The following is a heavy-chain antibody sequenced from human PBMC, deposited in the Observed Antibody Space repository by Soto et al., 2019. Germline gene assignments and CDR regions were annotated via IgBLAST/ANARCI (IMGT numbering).Heavy chain of an antibody. Sequence: GGSLRLSCAASGFTFDDCAMHWVRQAPGKGLEWVSGISWNSGSIGYADSVKGRFTISRDNAKNSLYLQMNSLRAEDTALYYCAKDRARHDYAFDIWGQGTMVTVSS. J-gene: IGHJ3*02. CDR1: GFTFDDCA. V-gene: IGHV3-9*01. CDR2: ISWNSGSI. D-gene: IGHD2-21*02. CDR3: AKDRARHDYAFDI.